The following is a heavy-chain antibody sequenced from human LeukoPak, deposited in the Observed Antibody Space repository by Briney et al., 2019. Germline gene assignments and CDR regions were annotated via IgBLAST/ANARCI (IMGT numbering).Heavy chain of an antibody. D-gene: IGHD3-3*01. CDR1: GGSISSHY. CDR3: ARVLQNYYYLDV. V-gene: IGHV4-59*11. J-gene: IGHJ6*03. CDR2: IYDSEST. Sequence: SETLSLTCTASGGSISSHYWSWVRQPPGKGLEWIGNIYDSESTHYKSSLKSRVTISVDTSKNQFSLRLSSVTAADTAVYYCARVLQNYYYLDVWGKGTTVTVSS.